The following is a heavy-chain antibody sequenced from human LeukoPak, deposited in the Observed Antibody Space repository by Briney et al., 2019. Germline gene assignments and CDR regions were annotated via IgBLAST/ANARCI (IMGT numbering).Heavy chain of an antibody. V-gene: IGHV3-23*01. CDR2: ISGNGGST. CDR3: AKGYYYDSSGYYWNRGPADY. CDR1: GFTFSSYG. Sequence: GGSLRLSCAASGFTFSSYGMSWVRQAPGKGLEWVSAISGNGGSTYYADSVKGRFTISRDNSKNTLYLQMNSLRAEDTAAYYCAKGYYYDSSGYYWNRGPADYWGQGTLVTVSS. J-gene: IGHJ4*02. D-gene: IGHD3-22*01.